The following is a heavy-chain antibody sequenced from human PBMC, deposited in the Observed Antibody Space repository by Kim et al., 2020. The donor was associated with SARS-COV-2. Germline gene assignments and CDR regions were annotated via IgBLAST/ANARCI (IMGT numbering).Heavy chain of an antibody. V-gene: IGHV3-23*01. CDR2: ISGSGGST. Sequence: GGSLRLSCAASGFTFSSYAMSWVRQAPGKGLEWVSAISGSGGSTYYADSVKGRFTISRDNSKNTLYLQMNSLRAEDTAVYYCAKVPGNALSQYTSIAVAGNYFDYWGQGTLVTVSS. CDR1: GFTFSSYA. CDR3: AKVPGNALSQYTSIAVAGNYFDY. J-gene: IGHJ4*02. D-gene: IGHD6-19*01.